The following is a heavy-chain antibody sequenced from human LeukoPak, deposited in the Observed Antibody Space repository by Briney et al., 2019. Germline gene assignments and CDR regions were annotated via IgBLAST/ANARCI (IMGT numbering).Heavy chain of an antibody. CDR1: GFAFSDYF. Sequence: GGSLRLSCAASGFAFSDYFMHWVRQSPEKGLVWVSDIHPHGRYAAYADSVRGRFTISRDDAKNTLYLQMNSLTSEDTAVYYCVRGTNDWKGLDYWGQGTLVAASS. D-gene: IGHD1-1*01. J-gene: IGHJ4*02. CDR3: VRGTNDWKGLDY. CDR2: IHPHGRYA. V-gene: IGHV3-74*03.